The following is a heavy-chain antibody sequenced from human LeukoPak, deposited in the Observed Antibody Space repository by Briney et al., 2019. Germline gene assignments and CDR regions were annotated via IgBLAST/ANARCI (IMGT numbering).Heavy chain of an antibody. V-gene: IGHV4-59*08. Sequence: PSETLSLTCTVSSGSISSYYWSWIRQPPGKGLEWIGYIYYSGSTNYNPPLKSRVTISVDTSKNQFSLKLSSVTAADTAVYYCARLTGDWFDPWGQGTLVTVSS. CDR1: SGSISSYY. J-gene: IGHJ5*02. CDR3: ARLTGDWFDP. D-gene: IGHD7-27*01. CDR2: IYYSGST.